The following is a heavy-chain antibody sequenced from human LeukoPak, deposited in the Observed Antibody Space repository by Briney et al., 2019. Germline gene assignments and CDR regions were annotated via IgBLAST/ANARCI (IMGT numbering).Heavy chain of an antibody. CDR2: INSDGGST. V-gene: IGHV3-74*01. CDR1: GFTFSRYW. CDR3: ARAYSYGFNY. D-gene: IGHD5-18*01. J-gene: IGHJ4*02. Sequence: PGGSLRLSCAASGFTFSRYWMHWVRRAPGKGLVWVSGINSDGGSTTYADFVKGQFTISRDNAKNTLYLQINSLRPEDTAVYYCARAYSYGFNYWCQGTLVTVSS.